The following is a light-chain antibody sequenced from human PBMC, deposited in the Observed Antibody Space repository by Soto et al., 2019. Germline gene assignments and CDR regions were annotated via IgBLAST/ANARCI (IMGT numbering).Light chain of an antibody. CDR3: RQYGSSPGT. Sequence: EIVLTQSPGTLSLSPGERATLSCRASQSVSSSYLAWYQQKPGQAPRLLIYGASSRATGIPDRFSGSGSGKDFTLTIGRLEPEDFAVYYCRQYGSSPGTFGQGTKEDIK. CDR1: QSVSSSY. V-gene: IGKV3-20*01. CDR2: GAS. J-gene: IGKJ1*01.